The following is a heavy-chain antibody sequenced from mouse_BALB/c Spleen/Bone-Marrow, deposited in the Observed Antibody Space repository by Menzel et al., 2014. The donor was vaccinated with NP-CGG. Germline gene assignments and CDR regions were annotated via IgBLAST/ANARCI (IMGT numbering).Heavy chain of an antibody. CDR3: TSNYRSFAY. V-gene: IGHV1S127*01. D-gene: IGHD2-14*01. Sequence: VQLQQSGAELVKPGASVKMSCKASGYTFTSYWMHRVKQRPGQGLEWIGVIDPSDSYTCYNQKFKVKATLTVDTSSSTAYMQPSSLTSEESAVYYCTSNYRSFAYWGQGTLVTVSA. CDR1: GYTFTSYW. J-gene: IGHJ3*01. CDR2: IDPSDSYT.